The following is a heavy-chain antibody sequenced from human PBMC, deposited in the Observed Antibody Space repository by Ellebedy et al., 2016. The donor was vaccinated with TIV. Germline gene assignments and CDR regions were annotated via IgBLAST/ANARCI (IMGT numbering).Heavy chain of an antibody. Sequence: GESLKISXAASGFTFSSYWMSWVRQAPGKGLEWVANIKQDGSEKYYVDSVKGRFTISRDNAKNSLYLRMNSLRAEDTAVYYCARARIAAAGFDYWGQGTLVTVSS. D-gene: IGHD6-13*01. J-gene: IGHJ4*02. CDR2: IKQDGSEK. CDR1: GFTFSSYW. CDR3: ARARIAAAGFDY. V-gene: IGHV3-7*01.